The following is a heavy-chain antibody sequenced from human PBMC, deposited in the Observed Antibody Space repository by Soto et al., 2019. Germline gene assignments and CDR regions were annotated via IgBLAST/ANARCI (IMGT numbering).Heavy chain of an antibody. V-gene: IGHV4-31*03. D-gene: IGHD3-22*01. Sequence: PSETLSLTCTVSGGSISSGGYYWSWIRQHPGKGLEWIGYIYYSCSTYYNPSLKSRVTISVDTSKNQFSLKLSSVTAADTAVYYCARGGYYDSSGYFGYWGQGTLVTVSS. CDR3: ARGGYYDSSGYFGY. CDR1: GGSISSGGYY. J-gene: IGHJ4*02. CDR2: IYYSCST.